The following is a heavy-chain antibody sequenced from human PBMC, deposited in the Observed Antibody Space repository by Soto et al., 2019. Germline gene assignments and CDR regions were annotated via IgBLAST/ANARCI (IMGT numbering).Heavy chain of an antibody. CDR3: ARDIAGPNYDFWSGYSLYYYGMDV. Sequence: GASVKVSCKASGYTFTSYYMHWVRQAPGRGLEWMGIINPSGGSTSYAQKFQGRVTMTRDTSTSTVYMELSSLRSEDTAVYYCARDIAGPNYDFWSGYSLYYYGMDVWGQGTTVTVSS. D-gene: IGHD3-3*01. CDR1: GYTFTSYY. CDR2: INPSGGST. J-gene: IGHJ6*02. V-gene: IGHV1-46*01.